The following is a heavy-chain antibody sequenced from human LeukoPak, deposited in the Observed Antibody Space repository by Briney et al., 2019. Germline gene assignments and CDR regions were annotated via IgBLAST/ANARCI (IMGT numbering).Heavy chain of an antibody. CDR1: GGSISSYY. V-gene: IGHV4-59*01. D-gene: IGHD6-13*01. Sequence: SETLSLTCTVSGGSISSYYWSWIRQPPGKGLEWIGYIYYSGSTNYNPSLKSRVTISVDTSKNQFSLKLSSVTAADTAVYYCARVVAAPLEYFDLWGRGTLVTVSS. J-gene: IGHJ2*01. CDR2: IYYSGST. CDR3: ARVVAAPLEYFDL.